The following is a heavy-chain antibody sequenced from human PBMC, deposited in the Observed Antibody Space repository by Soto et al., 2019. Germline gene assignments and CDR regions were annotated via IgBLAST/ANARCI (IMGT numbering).Heavy chain of an antibody. Sequence: QITLKESGPTLVKPTQTLTLTCTFSGFSLSSRGVGVGWIRQPPGKALDWLGLVYWDDDERYSPSLKSRLTITKDTSKNQVVLIMTNMDPVDTATYYCVRDSSGYYGFDYWGQGTLVTVSS. CDR3: VRDSSGYYGFDY. J-gene: IGHJ4*02. CDR1: GFSLSSRGVG. CDR2: VYWDDDE. V-gene: IGHV2-5*02. D-gene: IGHD3-22*01.